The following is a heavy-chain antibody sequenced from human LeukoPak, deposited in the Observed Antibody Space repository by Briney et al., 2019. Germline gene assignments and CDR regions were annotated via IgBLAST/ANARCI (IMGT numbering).Heavy chain of an antibody. CDR2: ISAYNGNA. CDR3: ARDEGGSYSDYFDY. CDR1: GYTFTSYG. V-gene: IGHV1-18*01. D-gene: IGHD1-26*01. J-gene: IGHJ4*02. Sequence: ASVKVSCKASGYTFTSYGISWVRQAPGQGLEWMGWISAYNGNANYAQKLQGRVTMTTDTSTSTAYMELRSLRSDDTAVYYCARDEGGSYSDYFDYWGQGTLVTVSS.